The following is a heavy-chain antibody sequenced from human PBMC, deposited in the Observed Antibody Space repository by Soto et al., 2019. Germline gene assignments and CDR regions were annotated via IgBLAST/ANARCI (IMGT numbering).Heavy chain of an antibody. Sequence: GASVKVSCKASGYTFTSYYMHWVRQAPGQGPEWMGIINPSGGSTSYAQKFQGKVTMTRDTSTSTVYMELSSLRSEDTAVYYCARDLAVAGGPVDYWGQGTLVTVSS. D-gene: IGHD6-19*01. CDR1: GYTFTSYY. V-gene: IGHV1-46*01. CDR2: INPSGGST. CDR3: ARDLAVAGGPVDY. J-gene: IGHJ4*02.